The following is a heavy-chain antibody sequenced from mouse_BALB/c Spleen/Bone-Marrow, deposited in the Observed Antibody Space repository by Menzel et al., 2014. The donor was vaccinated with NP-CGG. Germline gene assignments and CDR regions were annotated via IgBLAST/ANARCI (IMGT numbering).Heavy chain of an antibody. CDR1: GYTFSSYW. CDR3: ARKDYYSRFGY. D-gene: IGHD2-12*01. CDR2: ILPGSGNT. V-gene: IGHV1-9*01. J-gene: IGHJ3*01. Sequence: VKLQESGAELMKPGASVKISCKATGYTFSSYWIEWVKQRPGHGLEWIGEILPGSGNTNYNEKFKGKATFTADTSSNTAYMQLNSLTSEDSGVYYCARKDYYSRFGYWGQGTLVTVSA.